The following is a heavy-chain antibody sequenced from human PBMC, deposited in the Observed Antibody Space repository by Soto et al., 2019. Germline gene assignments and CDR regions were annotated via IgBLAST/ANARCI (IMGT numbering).Heavy chain of an antibody. D-gene: IGHD1-26*01. Sequence: EVQLLESGGGFVQPGWSLRLSCESSGFTFRNFAMSWVRQAPGQGLEWVSSILGSGDSTYYADSVKGRFSISRDNSKNTLYLQMNSLRAEDTAIYYCAKDNPVGATPGSFDSWGQGTLVIVSS. J-gene: IGHJ5*01. CDR3: AKDNPVGATPGSFDS. V-gene: IGHV3-23*01. CDR1: GFTFRNFA. CDR2: ILGSGDST.